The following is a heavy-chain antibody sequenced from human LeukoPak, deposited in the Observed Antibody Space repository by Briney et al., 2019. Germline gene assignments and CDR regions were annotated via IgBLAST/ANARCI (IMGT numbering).Heavy chain of an antibody. Sequence: ASVKVSCKASGGTFSSYAISWVRRAPGQGLEWMGGIIPIFGTANYAQKFQGRVTITTDESTSTAYMELRSLRSDDTAVYYCARDKDIVVVPAADYWGQGTLVTVSS. J-gene: IGHJ4*02. V-gene: IGHV1-69*05. CDR2: IIPIFGTA. CDR3: ARDKDIVVVPAADY. D-gene: IGHD2-2*01. CDR1: GGTFSSYA.